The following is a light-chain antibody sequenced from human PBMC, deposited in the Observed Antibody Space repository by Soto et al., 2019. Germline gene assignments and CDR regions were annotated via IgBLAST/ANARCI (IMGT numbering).Light chain of an antibody. CDR2: GAS. Sequence: EIVMTQSPATLSVSPGERATLSCRASQSVSSNLAWYQQKPGQAPRLLIYGASTRASGIPARFSGDGSGTEFTLTFSCLQSADFAVYYCQQYNTCPPITFGQGTRLEIK. J-gene: IGKJ5*01. V-gene: IGKV3-15*01. CDR3: QQYNTCPPIT. CDR1: QSVSSN.